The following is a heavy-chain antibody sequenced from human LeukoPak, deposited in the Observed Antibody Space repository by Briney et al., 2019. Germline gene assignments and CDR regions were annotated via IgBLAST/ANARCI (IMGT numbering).Heavy chain of an antibody. V-gene: IGHV3-21*01. CDR1: GFTFSSES. CDR3: ARNSGSYYYYYGTDV. J-gene: IGHJ6*02. D-gene: IGHD1-26*01. Sequence: GGSLRLSCAASGFTFSSESMNWVRQAPGKGLEWVSSISSSSTSSYIYSADSVKGRFTISRDNAKNSLYLQMNSLRAEDTAVYYCARNSGSYYYYYGTDVWGQGTTVTVSS. CDR2: ISSSSTSSYI.